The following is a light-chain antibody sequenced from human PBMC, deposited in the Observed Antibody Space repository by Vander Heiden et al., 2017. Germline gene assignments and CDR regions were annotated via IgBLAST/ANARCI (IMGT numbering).Light chain of an antibody. CDR3: QQYGNSPQT. J-gene: IGKJ1*01. CDR2: GAS. CDR1: RGGSSN. V-gene: IGKV3-15*01. Sequence: EVVMTQSGAILSVSRGKAAIFSRSSRRGGSSNLAWYQQKPGQAPRLLIYGASTRATGIPDRFSGSGSGADFTLTITRLEPEDFAVYYCQQYGNSPQTFGPGTKVEIK.